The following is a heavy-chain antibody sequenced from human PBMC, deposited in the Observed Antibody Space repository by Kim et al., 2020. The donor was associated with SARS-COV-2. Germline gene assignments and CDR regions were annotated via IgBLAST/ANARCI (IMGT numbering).Heavy chain of an antibody. CDR2: SNK. V-gene: IGHV3-33*06. CDR3: AKGGIAMDV. J-gene: IGHJ6*02. Sequence: SNKYYADSVQCRFTISRDNSKNTLYLQMNSLRAEDTAVYYCAKGGIAMDVWGQGTTVTVSS.